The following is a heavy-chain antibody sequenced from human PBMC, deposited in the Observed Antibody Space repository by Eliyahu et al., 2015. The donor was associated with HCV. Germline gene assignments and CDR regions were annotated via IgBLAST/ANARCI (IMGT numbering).Heavy chain of an antibody. J-gene: IGHJ4*02. CDR3: ARTPTFRGYSYGSFDY. Sequence: EVHLVESGGILIHPGGSLRLSCAASGFTFSSYSMNWVRQAPGKGLEWVSYISSSSNTIYYADSVKGRFTVSRDDAKNSLYLQMNSLRDEDTAVYYCARTPTFRGYSYGSFDYWGQGTLVTVSS. CDR1: GFTFSSYS. V-gene: IGHV3-48*02. D-gene: IGHD5-18*01. CDR2: ISSSSNTI.